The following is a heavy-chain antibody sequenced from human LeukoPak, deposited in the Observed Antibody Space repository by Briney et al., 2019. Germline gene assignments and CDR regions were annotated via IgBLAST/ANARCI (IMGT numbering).Heavy chain of an antibody. J-gene: IGHJ6*02. Sequence: GASVKVSFKVSVNTLTELSMHWLRQAPGKGLEWMGGVDPRDGETFYAQKFQGRVTMTEDTSTDTAYMELSSLRSEDTAIYYCATFIPRPNEYGDYLYYYYGMDVWGQGTTVTVSS. V-gene: IGHV1-24*01. CDR2: VDPRDGET. CDR3: ATFIPRPNEYGDYLYYYYGMDV. CDR1: VNTLTELS. D-gene: IGHD4-17*01.